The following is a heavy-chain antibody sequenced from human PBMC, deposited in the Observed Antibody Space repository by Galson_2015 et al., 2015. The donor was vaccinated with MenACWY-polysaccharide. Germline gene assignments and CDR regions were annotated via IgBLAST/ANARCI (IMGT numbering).Heavy chain of an antibody. J-gene: IGHJ4*02. CDR3: AREREGNPEAEF. CDR1: GSTVNTR. CDR2: IYGRGNT. V-gene: IGHV3-53*01. Sequence: SLRLSCAASGSTVNTRLSWFRQAPGKGLEWVSVIYGRGNTYYADSVKGRFTISRDNSKNTLYLQMSSLGAEDTAMYYCAREREGNPEAEFWGQGTLVTVSS. D-gene: IGHD5-24*01.